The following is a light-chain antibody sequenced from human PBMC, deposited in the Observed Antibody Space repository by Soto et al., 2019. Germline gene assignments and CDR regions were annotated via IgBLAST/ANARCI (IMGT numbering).Light chain of an antibody. CDR2: DVT. CDR3: NSYTSSTTPYV. J-gene: IGLJ1*01. CDR1: SSDVGAYNY. V-gene: IGLV2-14*03. Sequence: QSALTQPASVSGSPGQSITISCTGSSSDVGAYNYVSWYQHHPDKAPKLVIYDVTNRPSGVSNRFSGSKSGNTASLTIPGLQAEDEADYYCNSYTSSTTPYVFGTGTKLTVL.